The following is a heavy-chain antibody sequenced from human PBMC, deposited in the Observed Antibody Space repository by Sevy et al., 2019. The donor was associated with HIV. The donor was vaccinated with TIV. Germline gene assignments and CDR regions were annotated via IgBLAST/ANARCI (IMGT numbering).Heavy chain of an antibody. CDR1: GGSISSSSYY. J-gene: IGHJ4*02. CDR2: IYYSGST. Sequence: SETLSLTCTVSGGSISSSSYYWGWIRQPPGKGLEWIGGIYYSGSTYYNPSLKSRVTISVDTSKNQFSLKLSAVTAADTAVYYCARQLAVAGTEDYWGQGTLVTVSS. V-gene: IGHV4-39*01. CDR3: ARQLAVAGTEDY. D-gene: IGHD6-19*01.